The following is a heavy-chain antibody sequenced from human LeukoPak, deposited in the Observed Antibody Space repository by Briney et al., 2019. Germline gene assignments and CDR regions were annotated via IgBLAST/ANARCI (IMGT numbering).Heavy chain of an antibody. D-gene: IGHD6-19*01. CDR1: GGSISSYY. J-gene: IGHJ4*02. V-gene: IGHV4-59*01. Sequence: SETLSLTCTVSGGSISSYYWSWIRQPPGKGLEWIGYIYYSGSTNYNPSIKSRVTISVDTSKNQFSLKLSSVTAADTAVYYCARASRGRIAVAGTRFDYWGQGTLVTVSS. CDR3: ARASRGRIAVAGTRFDY. CDR2: IYYSGST.